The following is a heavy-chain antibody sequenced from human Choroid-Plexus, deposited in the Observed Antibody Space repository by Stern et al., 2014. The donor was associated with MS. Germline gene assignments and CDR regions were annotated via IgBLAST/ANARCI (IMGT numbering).Heavy chain of an antibody. D-gene: IGHD2/OR15-2a*01. J-gene: IGHJ5*02. V-gene: IGHV3-30*18. CDR1: GFTFGSCA. CDR2: VSHDGSYK. Sequence: QVQLQESGGGVVQPGRPLRLSCVASGFTFGSCAMHWVRQAPGKGLEWVGGVSHDGSYKYYADSVKGRFTISRDNSQNTLYMQMSSLRPEDTAVYYCAKDRQYLTYFFDHWGQGSLVTVSS. CDR3: AKDRQYLTYFFDH.